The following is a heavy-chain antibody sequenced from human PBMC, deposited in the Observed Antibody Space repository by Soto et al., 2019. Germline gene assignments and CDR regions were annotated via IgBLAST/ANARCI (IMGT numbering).Heavy chain of an antibody. Sequence: EVRLVESEGGLVQPGGSLSLSCAASGFTFSYYWMHWVRQAPGQGLLWVSRIHSDGSSTTYADSVKGRFTISRDNAKNTVSLPMNSLRVEDTGVYVCARGDGGAFDLWGQGTMVTVSS. V-gene: IGHV3-74*01. J-gene: IGHJ3*01. CDR1: GFTFSYYW. D-gene: IGHD2-21*02. CDR3: ARGDGGAFDL. CDR2: IHSDGSST.